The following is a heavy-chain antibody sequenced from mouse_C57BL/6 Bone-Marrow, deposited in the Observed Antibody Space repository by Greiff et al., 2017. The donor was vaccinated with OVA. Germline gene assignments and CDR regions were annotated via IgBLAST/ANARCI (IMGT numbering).Heavy chain of an antibody. CDR1: GFNIKDYY. D-gene: IGHD1-1*01. J-gene: IGHJ2*01. Sequence: EVQLQQSGAELVKPGASVKLSCTASGFNIKDYYMHWVKQRTEQGLEWIGRIDPEDGETKYTPNFQGKATITAVTSSSTAYLQPSSLTSEDTAVYYCAPYYYGSSGNYWGQGTTLTVSS. CDR3: APYYYGSSGNY. CDR2: IDPEDGET. V-gene: IGHV14-2*01.